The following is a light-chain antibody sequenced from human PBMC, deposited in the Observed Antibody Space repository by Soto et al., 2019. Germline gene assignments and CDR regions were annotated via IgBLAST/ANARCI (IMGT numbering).Light chain of an antibody. CDR3: QKRSDWPIN. V-gene: IGKV3-11*01. J-gene: IGKJ4*01. Sequence: EIVLTHSHGTMSFAPFEIEHIYVLASQSVSSYLTWYQQKPGQAPSLLIYAASNRATGIPARFSGSGSGTDFTLTISSLEPEDSAVYYCQKRSDWPINSGGGTKGAIK. CDR2: AAS. CDR1: QSVSSY.